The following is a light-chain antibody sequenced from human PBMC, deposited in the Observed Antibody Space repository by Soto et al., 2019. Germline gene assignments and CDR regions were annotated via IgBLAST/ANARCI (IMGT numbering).Light chain of an antibody. J-gene: IGLJ3*02. CDR1: SSDVGGYNY. CDR3: SSYAASNNFYFV. CDR2: EVT. Sequence: QSVLTQPPSASGSPGQSVTISCTGTSSDVGGYNYVSWYQQYPGRAPKLMIYEVTKRPSGVPDRFSGSKSGNPASLTVSGLQAEDEADYSCSSYAASNNFYFVFGGGTKVTVL. V-gene: IGLV2-8*01.